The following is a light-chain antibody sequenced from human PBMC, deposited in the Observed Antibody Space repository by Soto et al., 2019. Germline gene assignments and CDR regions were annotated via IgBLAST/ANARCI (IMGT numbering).Light chain of an antibody. J-gene: IGKJ4*01. CDR2: GAS. CDR3: QHYNDWPLT. CDR1: QSVRAN. V-gene: IGKV3-15*01. Sequence: IVMTQSPATLSVSPGERATLSCRASQSVRANLAWYQQKPGQAPRLLIYGASTRASGIPARFSGSGSGTEFTLTISSLQSEDFAVYYCQHYNDWPLTFGGGTKVDIK.